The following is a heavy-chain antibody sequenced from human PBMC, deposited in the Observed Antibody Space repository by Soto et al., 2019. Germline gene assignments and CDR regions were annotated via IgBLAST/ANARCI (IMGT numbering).Heavy chain of an antibody. CDR2: IWYDGSNK. Sequence: QVQLVESGGGVVQPGRSLRLSCAASGFTFSSYGMHWVRQAPGKGLEWVAVIWYDGSNKYYADSVKGRFTISRDNSKNTLYLQMKSLRAEDTAVYYCARDRAVVVMALDYWGQGTLVTVSS. J-gene: IGHJ4*02. CDR3: ARDRAVVVMALDY. D-gene: IGHD3-22*01. V-gene: IGHV3-33*01. CDR1: GFTFSSYG.